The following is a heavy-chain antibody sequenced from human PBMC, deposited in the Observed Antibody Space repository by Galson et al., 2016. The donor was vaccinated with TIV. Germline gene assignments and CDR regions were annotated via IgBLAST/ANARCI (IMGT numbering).Heavy chain of an antibody. CDR2: IRYDGGNT. CDR3: AKDAYNSYSNYYYYMDV. D-gene: IGHD6-6*01. Sequence: SLRLSCAASGFTFSTYGMHWVRQAPGQGLEWLAFIRYDGGNTFYADSVKGRFTISRDNSRNTLYLQMNSLRVEDTSIFYCAKDAYNSYSNYYYYMDVWGKGTTVTVSS. V-gene: IGHV3-30*02. CDR1: GFTFSTYG. J-gene: IGHJ6*03.